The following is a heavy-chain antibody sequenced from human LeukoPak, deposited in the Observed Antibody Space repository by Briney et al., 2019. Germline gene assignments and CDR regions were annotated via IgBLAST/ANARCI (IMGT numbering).Heavy chain of an antibody. Sequence: GGSLRLSCAASGFTFSSYALNWVRQGPGKGLEWVSAISGSGDDTNYADSVKGRFTISRDDSKNTAYLQMNSLKTEDSAVYYCTRDYGDPTFDYWGQGTLVTVSS. J-gene: IGHJ4*02. CDR2: ISGSGDDT. V-gene: IGHV3-23*01. D-gene: IGHD4-17*01. CDR3: TRDYGDPTFDY. CDR1: GFTFSSYA.